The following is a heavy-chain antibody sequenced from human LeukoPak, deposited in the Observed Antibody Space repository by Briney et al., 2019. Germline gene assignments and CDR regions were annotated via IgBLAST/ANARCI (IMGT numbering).Heavy chain of an antibody. D-gene: IGHD3-10*01. Sequence: ETLSLTCTVSGGSISSYYWSWVRQAPGKGLEWVSAISGSGGSTYYADSVKGRFTISRDNSKNTLYLQMNSLRAEDTAVYYCAKEKKGGAYVDYWGQGTLVTVSS. CDR1: GGSISSYY. CDR3: AKEKKGGAYVDY. CDR2: ISGSGGST. V-gene: IGHV3-23*01. J-gene: IGHJ4*02.